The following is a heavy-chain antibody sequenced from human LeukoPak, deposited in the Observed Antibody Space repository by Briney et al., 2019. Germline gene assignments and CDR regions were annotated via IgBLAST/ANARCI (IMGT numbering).Heavy chain of an antibody. CDR2: IYHSGST. Sequence: ASETLSLTCSVSGYSISSGYYWGWIRPPPGKGLEWIGSIYHSGSTYYNPSLKSRVTISVDTSKNQFSLKLSSVTAADTAVYYCASVSSSWYLYFDYWGQGTLVTVSS. D-gene: IGHD6-13*01. CDR1: GYSISSGYY. CDR3: ASVSSSWYLYFDY. J-gene: IGHJ4*02. V-gene: IGHV4-38-2*02.